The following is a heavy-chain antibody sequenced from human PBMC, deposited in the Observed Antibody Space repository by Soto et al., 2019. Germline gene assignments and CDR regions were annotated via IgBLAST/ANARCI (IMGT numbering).Heavy chain of an antibody. CDR3: ARDRGCGVVN. V-gene: IGHV1-69*12. Sequence: QVQLVQSGAEVKKPGSSVTVSCKASGGTFNNYGFSWVRQAPGQGLEWMGGVFPMFSITNHTQNSQDRITMSADASSSTVFMDLSNLTPDATAVYCCARDRGCGVVNWGQGSLVIVSS. CDR2: VFPMFSIT. D-gene: IGHD3-10*01. CDR1: GGTFNNYG. J-gene: IGHJ4*02.